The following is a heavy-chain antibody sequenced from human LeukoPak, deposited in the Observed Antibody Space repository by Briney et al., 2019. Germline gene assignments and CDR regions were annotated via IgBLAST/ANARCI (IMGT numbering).Heavy chain of an antibody. CDR3: ARVRDKSGYYSRNKNAFDI. Sequence: QSGGSLRLSCAASGFTFNSYSMNWVRQAPGKGLEWVSYITGHSSTIYYADSVKGRFTISRDNAKNSLYLQMDSLRAEDTAVYYCARVRDKSGYYSRNKNAFDIWGQGTMVTVSS. J-gene: IGHJ3*02. CDR2: ITGHSSTI. V-gene: IGHV3-48*01. D-gene: IGHD3-3*01. CDR1: GFTFNSYS.